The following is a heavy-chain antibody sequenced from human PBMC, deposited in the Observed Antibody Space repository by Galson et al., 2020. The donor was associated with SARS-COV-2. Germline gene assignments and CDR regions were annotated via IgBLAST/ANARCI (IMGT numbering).Heavy chain of an antibody. V-gene: IGHV3-30*02. CDR2: IRYDGSNQ. Sequence: GGSLRLPCAASGFTFSSYGMHWVRQAPGKGLEWVAFIRYDGSNQYYPGSVKGRFTISRDNSKRTLSLQMNSLRAEDTAVYYCAKVSSPIAPIYSGSYRGRDDAFDMWGQGTMVTVSS. CDR1: GFTFSSYG. CDR3: AKVSSPIAPIYSGSYRGRDDAFDM. D-gene: IGHD1-26*01. J-gene: IGHJ3*02.